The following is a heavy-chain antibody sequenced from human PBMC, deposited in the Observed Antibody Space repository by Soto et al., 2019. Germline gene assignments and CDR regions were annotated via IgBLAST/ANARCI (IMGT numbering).Heavy chain of an antibody. Sequence: ASVKVSCKASGYTFTGYYMHWVRQATGQGLEWMGWMHPGNNQHVYTQKFRGRVTVSTDTSISTTYMELSSLTSEDTAVYYCARDISGPYNWNDVGGLDYWGQGTLVTVSS. CDR2: MHPGNNQH. CDR3: ARDISGPYNWNDVGGLDY. D-gene: IGHD1-20*01. V-gene: IGHV1-2*02. CDR1: GYTFTGYY. J-gene: IGHJ4*02.